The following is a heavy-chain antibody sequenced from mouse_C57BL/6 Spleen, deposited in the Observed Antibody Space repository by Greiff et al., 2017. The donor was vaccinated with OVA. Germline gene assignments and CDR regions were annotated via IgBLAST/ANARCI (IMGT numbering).Heavy chain of an antibody. V-gene: IGHV1-54*01. J-gene: IGHJ4*01. Sequence: QVQLKESGAELVRPGTSVKVSCKASGYAFTNYLIEWVKQRPGQGLEWIGVINPGSGGTNYNEKFKGKATLTADKSSSTAYMQLSSLTSEESAVYVCARSGGTTGAMDYWGQGTSVTVSS. D-gene: IGHD4-1*01. CDR1: GYAFTNYL. CDR3: ARSGGTTGAMDY. CDR2: INPGSGGT.